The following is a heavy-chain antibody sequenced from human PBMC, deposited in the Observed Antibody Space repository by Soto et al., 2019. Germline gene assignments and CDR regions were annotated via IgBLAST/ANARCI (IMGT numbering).Heavy chain of an antibody. V-gene: IGHV1-18*01. J-gene: IGHJ6*02. CDR3: AREGVVPAAPYYYYYGMDV. CDR2: ISAYNGNT. D-gene: IGHD2-2*01. CDR1: GYTFTSYG. Sequence: ASVKVSCKASGYTFTSYGISWVRQAPGQGLEWMGWISAYNGNTNYAQKLQGRVTMTTDTSTSTAYMELRSLRSDDTAVYYCAREGVVPAAPYYYYYGMDVWCQGTTVTVSS.